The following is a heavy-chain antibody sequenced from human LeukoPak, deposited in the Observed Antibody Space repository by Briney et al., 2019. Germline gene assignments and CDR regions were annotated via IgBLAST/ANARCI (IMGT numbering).Heavy chain of an antibody. V-gene: IGHV4-4*02. J-gene: IGHJ4*02. CDR1: GGSVSSSNW. Sequence: SETLSLTCTVSGGSVSSSNWWTWVRQPPGKGLEWVGEIYLRGNTNYNPSLESRVTISVDGSKTQLSLRLESVTAADTAVYYCARGTITTVTDSWGPGTLVTVSS. CDR3: ARGTITTVTDS. CDR2: IYLRGNT. D-gene: IGHD4-17*01.